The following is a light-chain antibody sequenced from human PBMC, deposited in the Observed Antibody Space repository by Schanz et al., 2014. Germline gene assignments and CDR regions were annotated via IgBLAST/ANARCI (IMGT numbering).Light chain of an antibody. J-gene: IGKJ1*01. CDR3: QQGYNWPRT. Sequence: ETVMTQSPATLSVSPGERATLSCRASQSVSSNLAWYQQKGGQAPRLLIYGTSTRAAGVPARFSGSGSGTEFTLTISSLEPEDFAVYYCQQGYNWPRTFGQGTKVEVK. V-gene: IGKV3-15*01. CDR2: GTS. CDR1: QSVSSN.